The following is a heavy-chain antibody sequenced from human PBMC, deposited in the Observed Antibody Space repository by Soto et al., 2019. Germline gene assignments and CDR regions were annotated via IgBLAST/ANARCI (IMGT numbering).Heavy chain of an antibody. CDR1: GGSISSRSYY. CDR3: ARHRDYYDSSGHLGGFDY. J-gene: IGHJ4*02. CDR2: IYYSGTT. Sequence: LSLTCSVSGGSISSRSYYWAWIRQPPGKGLEWIGTIYYSGTTYYNPSLKSRVTISVDTSKNQFSLKLNSVTAADTTIYYCARHRDYYDSSGHLGGFDYWGQGTLVTVSS. D-gene: IGHD3-22*01. V-gene: IGHV4-39*01.